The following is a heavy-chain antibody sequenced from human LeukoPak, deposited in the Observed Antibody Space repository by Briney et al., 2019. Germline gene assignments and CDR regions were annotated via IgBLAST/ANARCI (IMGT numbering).Heavy chain of an antibody. J-gene: IGHJ3*02. CDR3: AREDRGYDWIAFDI. CDR1: GFIFNRYA. CDR2: ISGSGGST. Sequence: PGGSLRLSCAASGFIFNRYAMSWVRQAPGKGLEWVSAISGSGGSTYYADSVKGRFTISRDNSKNTLYLQMNSLRAEDTAVYYCAREDRGYDWIAFDIWGQGTMVTVSS. V-gene: IGHV3-23*01. D-gene: IGHD5-12*01.